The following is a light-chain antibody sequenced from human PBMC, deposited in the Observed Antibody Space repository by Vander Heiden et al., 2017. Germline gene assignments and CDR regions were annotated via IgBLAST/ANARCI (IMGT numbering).Light chain of an antibody. J-gene: IGKJ4*01. V-gene: IGKV3-11*01. CDR2: DAS. Sequence: EIALTQSPATLSLSPGERATLSCRASQSVSSYLAWYQQKPGQAPRLLIYDASNRANGIPDRFSGSGYETDFTLTSSSRETENFAVYYGQYRSTSLTFGGGTKVEIK. CDR3: QYRSTSLT. CDR1: QSVSSY.